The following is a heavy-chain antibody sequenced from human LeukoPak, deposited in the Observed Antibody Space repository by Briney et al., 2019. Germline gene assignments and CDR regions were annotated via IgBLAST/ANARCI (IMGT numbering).Heavy chain of an antibody. CDR3: ARLSPVQAVQHYYYHSMDG. J-gene: IGHJ6*03. Sequence: PSETLSLTCTVSGASISSSYWSWIRQSPGKGLEWIGYIHYSGSTNFNPSLRSRVIISVETSSNHFSLNLSPGTAANTAVYYCARLSPVQAVQHYYYHSMDGWGKGTTVTVSS. CDR1: GASISSSY. V-gene: IGHV4-59*08. D-gene: IGHD1-1*01. CDR2: IHYSGST.